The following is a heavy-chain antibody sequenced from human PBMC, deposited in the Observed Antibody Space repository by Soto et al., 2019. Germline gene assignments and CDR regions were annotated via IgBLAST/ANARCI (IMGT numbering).Heavy chain of an antibody. V-gene: IGHV4-31*03. CDR1: GGSIRSGGYY. CDR3: ARGIAGSRRGDYFDY. J-gene: IGHJ4*02. CDR2: IYYSWST. D-gene: IGHD3-10*01. Sequence: SETLSLTFTVSGGSIRSGGYYWSWIRQHPGKGLEWIGYIYYSWSTYYNPSLKSRVTISVDTSKNQFALKLSSVTAADTAVYYCARGIAGSRRGDYFDYWGQGTLVTVSS.